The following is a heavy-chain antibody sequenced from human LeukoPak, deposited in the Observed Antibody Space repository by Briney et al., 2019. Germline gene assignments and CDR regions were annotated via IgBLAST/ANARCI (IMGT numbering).Heavy chain of an antibody. CDR3: ARGYYDSSGYYPELAN. V-gene: IGHV4-4*07. CDR2: IYTSGST. Sequence: SETLSLSCTVSGGSISSDYWSWIRQPAGKGLEWIGRIYTSGSTDYNPSLKSRVTMSADTSKNKFSLKVTSVTAADTAIYYCARGYYDSSGYYPELANWGQGTLVTVSS. CDR1: GGSISSDY. J-gene: IGHJ4*02. D-gene: IGHD3-22*01.